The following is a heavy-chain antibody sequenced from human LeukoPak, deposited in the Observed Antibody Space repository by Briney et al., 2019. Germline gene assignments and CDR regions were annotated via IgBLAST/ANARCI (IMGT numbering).Heavy chain of an antibody. D-gene: IGHD2-15*01. J-gene: IGHJ4*02. V-gene: IGHV3-21*01. CDR2: ISSDSTNI. Sequence: GGSLRLSCAASGFTFSIYGMNWVRQAPGEGLEWVSSISSDSTNIYYTDSVKGRFTISRDNAKKSLYLQMNALILEDPAFYTFGRDGSGSGDYWAREPWSPSPQ. CDR3: GRDGSGSGDY. CDR1: GFTFSIYG.